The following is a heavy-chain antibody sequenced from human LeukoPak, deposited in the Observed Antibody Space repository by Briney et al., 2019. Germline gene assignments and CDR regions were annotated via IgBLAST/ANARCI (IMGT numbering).Heavy chain of an antibody. CDR2: ISSSSSYI. V-gene: IGHV3-21*01. CDR1: GFTFSSYS. J-gene: IGHJ6*03. CDR3: ARQAPVNYRDV. Sequence: GGSLRLSCAASGFTFSSYSMNWVRQAPGKGLEWVSSISSSSSYIYYADSVKGRFTISRDNAKNSLYLQMNSLRAEDTAVYYCARQAPVNYRDVWGKGTTVTVSS.